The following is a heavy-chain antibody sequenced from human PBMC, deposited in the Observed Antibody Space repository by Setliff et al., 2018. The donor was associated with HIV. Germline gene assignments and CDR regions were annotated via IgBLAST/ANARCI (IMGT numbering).Heavy chain of an antibody. CDR3: ARGDNYYGSGSGAFDI. Sequence: GASVKVSCKAAGYTFSDYGIAWVRQAPGQGLEWMGWISPILGIANYAQKFQGRVTITADKSTSTAYMELSSLRSEDTAVYYCARGDNYYGSGSGAFDIWGQGTMVTVSS. CDR2: ISPILGIA. CDR1: GYTFSDYG. D-gene: IGHD3-10*01. J-gene: IGHJ3*02. V-gene: IGHV1-69*10.